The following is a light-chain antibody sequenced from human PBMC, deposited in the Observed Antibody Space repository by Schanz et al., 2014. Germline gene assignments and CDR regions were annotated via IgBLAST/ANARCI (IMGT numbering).Light chain of an antibody. J-gene: IGKJ1*01. CDR2: GAS. V-gene: IGKV3-20*01. CDR1: QRVSSN. CDR3: QQYGRPPWT. Sequence: EIVMTQSPATLSVSPGERATLSCRASQRVSSNLAWYQQKPGQAPRLLIYGASSRATGIPDRFSGSGSGTDFTLTISRLEPEDIAVYFCQQYGRPPWTFGQGTKVEIK.